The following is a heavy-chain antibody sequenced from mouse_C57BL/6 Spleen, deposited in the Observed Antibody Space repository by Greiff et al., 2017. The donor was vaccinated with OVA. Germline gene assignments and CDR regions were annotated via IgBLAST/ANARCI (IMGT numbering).Heavy chain of an antibody. D-gene: IGHD2-3*01. J-gene: IGHJ4*01. CDR2: INPNNGST. CDR1: GYTFTDYN. V-gene: IGHV1-18*01. CDR3: ARRVYDGYYVGAMDY. Sequence: EVQLQESGPELVKPGASVKIPCKASGYTFTDYNMDWVKQSHGKSLEWIGDINPNNGSTNYNQKFKGKATLTVDKASSTAYMELRSLTSEDTAVYYCARRVYDGYYVGAMDYWGQGTSVTVAS.